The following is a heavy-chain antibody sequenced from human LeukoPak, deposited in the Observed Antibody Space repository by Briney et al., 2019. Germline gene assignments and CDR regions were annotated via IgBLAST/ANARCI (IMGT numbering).Heavy chain of an antibody. V-gene: IGHV4-59*01. CDR1: GGPISRYY. CDR3: ARTPGGYDFDFDY. CDR2: IYFSGST. J-gene: IGHJ4*02. D-gene: IGHD5-12*01. Sequence: SETLSLTCTVSGGPISRYYWSWIRQPPREGLEGIGYIYFSGSTNYNHSLKSRVTISVETAKNQCSLKMSSVTAADTAVYYCARTPGGYDFDFDYWGQGTLVTVSS.